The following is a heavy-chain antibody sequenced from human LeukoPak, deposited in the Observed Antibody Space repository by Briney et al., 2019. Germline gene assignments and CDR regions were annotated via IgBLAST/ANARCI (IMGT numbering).Heavy chain of an antibody. D-gene: IGHD1-1*01. Sequence: ASVKVSCKASGYTFTGYYMHWVRQAPGQGLEWMGWINPNSGGTNYAQKFQGRVTMTRDTSISTAYMELSSLTFDDTAIYYCVRDPREPANDLDYWGRGTLVTVSS. CDR2: INPNSGGT. J-gene: IGHJ4*01. V-gene: IGHV1-2*02. CDR1: GYTFTGYY. CDR3: VRDPREPANDLDY.